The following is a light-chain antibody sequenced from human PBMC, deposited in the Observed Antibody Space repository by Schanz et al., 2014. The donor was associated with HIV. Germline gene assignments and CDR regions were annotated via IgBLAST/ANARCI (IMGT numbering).Light chain of an antibody. Sequence: SALTQPASVSGSLGQSITISCTGTSGDVGRYDYVSWYQQHPGQAPKLLIYDVTYRPSGISNRFSGSKSGYTASLTISGLQAEDEADYYCSSFTGSSPLHVFGTGTKLTVL. V-gene: IGLV2-14*03. CDR2: DVT. CDR1: SGDVGRYDY. J-gene: IGLJ1*01. CDR3: SSFTGSSPLHV.